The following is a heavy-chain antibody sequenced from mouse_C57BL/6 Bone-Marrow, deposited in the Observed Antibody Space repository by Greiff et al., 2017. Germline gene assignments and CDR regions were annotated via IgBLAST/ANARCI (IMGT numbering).Heavy chain of an antibody. Sequence: EVQRVESGPELVKPGASVKISCKASGYTFTDYYMNWVKQSHGKSLEWIGDINPNNGGTSYNQKFKGKATLTVDKSSSTAYMELRSLTSEDSAVYYCARGGRDFDYWGQGTTLTVSS. CDR2: INPNNGGT. CDR3: ARGGRDFDY. CDR1: GYTFTDYY. J-gene: IGHJ2*01. V-gene: IGHV1-26*01.